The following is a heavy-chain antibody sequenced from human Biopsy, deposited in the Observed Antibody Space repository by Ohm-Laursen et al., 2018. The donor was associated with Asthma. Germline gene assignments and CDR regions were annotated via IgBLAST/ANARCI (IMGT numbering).Heavy chain of an antibody. D-gene: IGHD6-6*01. Sequence: SDTLSLTWVVSGDAMSTSGSYWGWIRQPPGKGLEWIGSIYYSGRTYYNPSLESRVTISADRSKNHFSLKVTSVTAADTAVYYCARAVSSSSYWYFDLWGRGDLVTVSS. V-gene: IGHV4-39*02. J-gene: IGHJ2*01. CDR2: IYYSGRT. CDR3: ARAVSSSSYWYFDL. CDR1: GDAMSTSGSY.